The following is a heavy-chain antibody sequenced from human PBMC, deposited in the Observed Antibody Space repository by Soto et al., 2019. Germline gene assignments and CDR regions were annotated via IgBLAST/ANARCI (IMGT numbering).Heavy chain of an antibody. CDR3: AREEGTELDF. CDR2: INPKNGGT. V-gene: IGHV1-2*02. D-gene: IGHD1-7*01. Sequence: QVRLVQSGAEVKKPGASVKVTCKHSGYTFTDAYIHWVRQAPGQGLEWLGWINPKNGGTNYAQKFQGRVTMTRDTSISTAFMELSSLNSNDTAVYYCAREEGTELDFWGQGTLVTVSS. CDR1: GYTFTDAY. J-gene: IGHJ4*02.